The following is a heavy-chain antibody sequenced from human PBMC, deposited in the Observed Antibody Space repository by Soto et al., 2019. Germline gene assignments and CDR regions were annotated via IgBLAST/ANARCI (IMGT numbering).Heavy chain of an antibody. J-gene: IGHJ6*02. CDR3: ARSQGSSTSLQIYYYYYSGIDV. D-gene: IGHD2-2*01. Sequence: QVQLVQSGAEVKKPGSSVKVSCKASGGTFSSYAISWVRQAPGQGLEWMGGIIPISGTANYAQKFQGRVTITADESTSKAYMELCSLRSEDTAVYYCARSQGSSTSLQIYYYYYSGIDVWGQGTTVTVSS. CDR2: IIPISGTA. V-gene: IGHV1-69*01. CDR1: GGTFSSYA.